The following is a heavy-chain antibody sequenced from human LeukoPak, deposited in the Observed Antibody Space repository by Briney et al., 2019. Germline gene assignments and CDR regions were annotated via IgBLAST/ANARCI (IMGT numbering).Heavy chain of an antibody. D-gene: IGHD2-15*01. CDR2: IIPILGIA. J-gene: IGHJ6*02. Sequence: ASVKVSCKASGGTFSSYAISWVRQAPGQGLEWMGRIIPILGIANYAQKFQGRVTITADKSTSTAYMELSSLRSEDTAVYYCARDHCSGGSCQNPYYYYGMDVWGQGTTVTVSS. V-gene: IGHV1-69*04. CDR3: ARDHCSGGSCQNPYYYYGMDV. CDR1: GGTFSSYA.